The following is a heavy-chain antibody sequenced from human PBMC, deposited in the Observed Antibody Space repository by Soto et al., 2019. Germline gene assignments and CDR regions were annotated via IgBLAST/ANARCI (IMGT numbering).Heavy chain of an antibody. CDR1: GGSFSGYY. CDR3: ASYARITIFGVVIGGRLDP. CDR2: INHSGST. Sequence: QVQLQQWGAGLLKPSETLSLTCAVYGGSFSGYYWSWIRQPPGKGLEWIGEINHSGSTNYNPSHKSLVTKSGDTSKNQFSLKLSSVTAADTAVYYCASYARITIFGVVIGGRLDPWGQGTLVNESS. V-gene: IGHV4-34*01. D-gene: IGHD3-3*01. J-gene: IGHJ5*02.